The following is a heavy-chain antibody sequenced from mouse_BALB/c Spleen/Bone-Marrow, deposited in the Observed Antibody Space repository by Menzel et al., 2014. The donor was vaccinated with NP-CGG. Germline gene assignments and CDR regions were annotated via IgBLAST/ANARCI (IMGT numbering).Heavy chain of an antibody. CDR3: AREATVITWFAY. Sequence: QVQLQQSGPGLVAPSQSLSITCTVSGFSLTSYGVHWVRQPPGKGLEWLGVIWAGGSTNYNSALMSRLSISKDNSKSQVFLKMNSLQTDDTAMYYCAREATVITWFAYWGQGTLVTVSA. CDR1: GFSLTSYG. D-gene: IGHD2-4*01. CDR2: IWAGGST. V-gene: IGHV2-9*02. J-gene: IGHJ3*01.